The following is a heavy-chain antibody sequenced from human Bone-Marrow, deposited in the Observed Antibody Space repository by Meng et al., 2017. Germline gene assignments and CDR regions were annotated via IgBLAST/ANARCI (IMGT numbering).Heavy chain of an antibody. Sequence: GGSLGLSCAASGFTVSSNYLSWVRQAPGKGLEWVSVIYSGGSTYYADSVKGRFTISRHNSKNTLYLQMNSLRAEDTAVYYCARGLVDTATIYYFDYWGQGTLVTVSS. CDR3: ARGLVDTATIYYFDY. CDR2: IYSGGST. V-gene: IGHV3-53*04. D-gene: IGHD5-18*01. CDR1: GFTVSSNY. J-gene: IGHJ4*02.